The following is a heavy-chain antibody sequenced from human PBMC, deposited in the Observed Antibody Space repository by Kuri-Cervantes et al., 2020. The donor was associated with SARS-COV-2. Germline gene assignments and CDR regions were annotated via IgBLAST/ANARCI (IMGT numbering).Heavy chain of an antibody. J-gene: IGHJ1*01. D-gene: IGHD3-3*01. CDR1: GYSISSGGYS. Sequence: SETLSLTCAVSGYSISSGGYSWSWIRQPPGKGLEWIGSIYQAGSTFYNPSLKSRVSISLDRSKNQYSLNLSSVTAADTAVYYCVAAILGVDTGYFQHWGQDTLVTVSS. CDR2: IYQAGST. V-gene: IGHV4-30-2*01. CDR3: VAAILGVDTGYFQH.